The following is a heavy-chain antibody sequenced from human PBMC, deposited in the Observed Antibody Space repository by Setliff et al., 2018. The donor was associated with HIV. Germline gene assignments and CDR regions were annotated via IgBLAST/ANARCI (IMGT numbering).Heavy chain of an antibody. V-gene: IGHV4-34*01. Sequence: PSETLSLTCAVYGGSFSGYSWNWIRQPPGKGLEWIGEINYSGGTNYNPSLKSRVTISVDTSKNQLSPRLTSVTAADTAVYYCARGSDCDTTICGDYYYMDVWGSGTTVTVS. CDR2: INYSGGT. D-gene: IGHD2-2*01. J-gene: IGHJ6*03. CDR3: ARGSDCDTTICGDYYYMDV. CDR1: GGSFSGYS.